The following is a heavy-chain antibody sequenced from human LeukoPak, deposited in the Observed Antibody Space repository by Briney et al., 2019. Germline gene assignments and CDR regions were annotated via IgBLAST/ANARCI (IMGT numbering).Heavy chain of an antibody. Sequence: PSETLSLTCAVYGGSFSDYSWTWIRQPPGKGLEWIGEINHSGGTNHNPSLMSRVIMSVDTSKNQFSLKLSSVTAADTAVYYCARGNPYYYYYMDVWGKGTTVTVSS. V-gene: IGHV4-34*01. CDR2: INHSGGT. CDR1: GGSFSDYS. J-gene: IGHJ6*03. CDR3: ARGNPYYYYYMDV.